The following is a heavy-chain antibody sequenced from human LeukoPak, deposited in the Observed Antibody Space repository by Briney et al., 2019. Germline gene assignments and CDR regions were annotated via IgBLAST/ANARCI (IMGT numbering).Heavy chain of an antibody. CDR3: ARDHPYYYGSGSYSFYMDV. Sequence: ASVEVSCKASGYTYTGYYMHWVRQAPGQGLEWMGWINPNSGGTNYAQKFQGRVTMTRDTSISTAYMELSRLRSDDTAVYYCARDHPYYYGSGSYSFYMDVWGKGTTVTVSS. CDR2: INPNSGGT. J-gene: IGHJ6*03. CDR1: GYTYTGYY. V-gene: IGHV1-2*02. D-gene: IGHD3-10*01.